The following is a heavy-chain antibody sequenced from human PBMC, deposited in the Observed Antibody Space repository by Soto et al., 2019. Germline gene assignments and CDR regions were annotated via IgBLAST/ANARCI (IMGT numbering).Heavy chain of an antibody. CDR1: GYTFTSYG. D-gene: IGHD2-2*01. V-gene: IGHV1-18*01. CDR2: ISAYNGNT. J-gene: IGHJ5*02. CDR3: ARDLGAISNIPSKRYCSSTSCYRVKFDP. Sequence: ASVKVFCKASGYTFTSYGISWVRQAPGQGLEWMGWISAYNGNTNYAQKLQGRVAMTTDTSTSTAYMELRSLRSDDTAVYYCARDLGAISNIPSKRYCSSTSCYRVKFDPWGQGTLVTVSS.